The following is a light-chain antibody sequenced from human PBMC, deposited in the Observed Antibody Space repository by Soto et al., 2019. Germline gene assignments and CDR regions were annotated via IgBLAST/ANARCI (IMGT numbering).Light chain of an antibody. CDR3: QAWDGGTVV. V-gene: IGLV3-1*01. CDR1: KLGDKY. Sequence: SYELTQPPSMSVSPGQTATIACSGDKLGDKYVCWYQQKSGESPILVIYQDTKRPSGIPERFSVSNSGSTATLTISGTQSIDEAAYYCQAWDGGTVVFGGGTKLTVL. J-gene: IGLJ2*01. CDR2: QDT.